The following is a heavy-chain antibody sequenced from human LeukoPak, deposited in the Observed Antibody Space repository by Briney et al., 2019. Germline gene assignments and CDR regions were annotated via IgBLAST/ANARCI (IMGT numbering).Heavy chain of an antibody. CDR2: IWYDGSNK. CDR1: GFTFRNYG. CDR3: ASGRAAVGTGYYFDY. J-gene: IGHJ4*02. Sequence: PGGSLRLSCAASGFTFRNYGMHWVRQAPGKGLEWVAIIWYDGSNKYYADSVKGRLTISRDNPKNTLYLQMNSLRAEDTAVYFCASGRAAVGTGYYFDYWGQGTLVTVSS. V-gene: IGHV3-33*01. D-gene: IGHD6-13*01.